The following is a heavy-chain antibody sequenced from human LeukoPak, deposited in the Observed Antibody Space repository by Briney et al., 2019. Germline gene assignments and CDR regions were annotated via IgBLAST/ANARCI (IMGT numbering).Heavy chain of an antibody. CDR3: ARGGDFWSGYYPSGPSNYYYYMDV. Sequence: SETLSLTCTVSGGSISSYYWSWIRQPSGKGLEWIGYIYYSGSTNYNPSLKSRVTISVDTSKNQFSLKLSSVTAADTAVYYCARGGDFWSGYYPSGPSNYYYYMDVWGKGTTVTVSS. CDR1: GGSISSYY. D-gene: IGHD3-3*01. J-gene: IGHJ6*03. CDR2: IYYSGST. V-gene: IGHV4-59*01.